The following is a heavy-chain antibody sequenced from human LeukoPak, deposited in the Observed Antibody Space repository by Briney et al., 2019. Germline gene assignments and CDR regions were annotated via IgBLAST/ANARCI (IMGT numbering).Heavy chain of an antibody. V-gene: IGHV3-53*01. CDR3: ASSFGMDV. J-gene: IGHJ6*02. CDR2: TYTGGNS. Sequence: PGGSLRLSCAASGFTFSSIHMVWVRQAPGKGLEWVSVTYTGGNSYYADSVKGRFIISRDISKNTLYLQMNSLRAEDSAVYYCASSFGMDVWGQGTTVTVSS. CDR1: GFTFSSIH.